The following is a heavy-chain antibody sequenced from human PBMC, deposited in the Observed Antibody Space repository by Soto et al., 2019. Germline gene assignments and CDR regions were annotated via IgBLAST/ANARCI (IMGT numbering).Heavy chain of an antibody. V-gene: IGHV2-26*01. CDR3: ARILFGRSVAGGYFYLDV. J-gene: IGHJ6*03. CDR1: GFSLSNGKVG. Sequence: HVTLKESGPVLVKPTETLTLTCTVSGFSLSNGKVGVSWIRQPPGKALEWLAHIFSNDEKSDRTSLKSKLTISDDTSKSQVVLTMSNVDPVDTATYYCARILFGRSVAGGYFYLDVWGKGTTVTVSS. CDR2: IFSNDEK. D-gene: IGHD6-19*01.